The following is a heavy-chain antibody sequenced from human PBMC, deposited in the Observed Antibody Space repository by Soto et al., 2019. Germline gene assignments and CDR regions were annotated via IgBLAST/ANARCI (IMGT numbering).Heavy chain of an antibody. Sequence: TLSLTCTVSGGSISSYYWSWIRQPPGKAQEWLALIYWDDDKRYSASLKSRLTITKDTSKNQVVLTVSDLDPTDTATYYCAHRVLRTVFGLVTTTAIYFDFWGQGTPVTVSS. CDR3: AHRVLRTVFGLVTTTAIYFDF. CDR1: GGSISSYYW. J-gene: IGHJ4*02. CDR2: IYWDDDK. V-gene: IGHV2-5*08. D-gene: IGHD3-3*01.